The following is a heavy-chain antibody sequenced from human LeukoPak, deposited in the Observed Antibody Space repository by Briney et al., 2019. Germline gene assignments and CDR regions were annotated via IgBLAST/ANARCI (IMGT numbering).Heavy chain of an antibody. J-gene: IGHJ4*02. CDR1: GGSISSYY. CDR2: IYYSGST. D-gene: IGHD6-19*01. V-gene: IGHV4-59*08. Sequence: SETLSLTCTVSGGSISSYYWSWIRQPPGKGLEWIGCIYYSGSTNYDPSLKSRVTISVDTSKNQFSLKLSSVTAADTAVYYCARQASTYSSGWFYYFDYWGQGTLVTVSS. CDR3: ARQASTYSSGWFYYFDY.